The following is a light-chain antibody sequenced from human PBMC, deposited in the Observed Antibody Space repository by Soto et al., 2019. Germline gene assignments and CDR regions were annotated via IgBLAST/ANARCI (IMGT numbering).Light chain of an antibody. J-gene: IGKJ2*01. CDR1: QDISHY. CDR3: QPYDNCPHT. CDR2: DAP. Sequence: DIQMTQSPSSLSASVGARGTITCQASQDISHYVNGNQQKPGKAPKLLLYDAPNLETGAPSRFSGSGSGTDFTFTISSLQAEDLVPYYCQPYDNCPHTFSQGTKRELK. V-gene: IGKV1-33*01.